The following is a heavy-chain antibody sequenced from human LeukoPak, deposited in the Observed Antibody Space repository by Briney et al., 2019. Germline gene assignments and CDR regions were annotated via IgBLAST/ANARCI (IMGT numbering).Heavy chain of an antibody. CDR3: ARDQAATNTQVRFCLD. Sequence: SVKVACKASGYTFTSYGISWVRQAPGQGLEWMGWISASNGNTNFAQKLQGRVTMTTDTSTSTAYMDLRSLRSDDTAVYYCARDQAATNTQVRFCLDWGQGTLVTVSS. J-gene: IGHJ4*02. CDR1: GYTFTSYG. CDR2: ISASNGNT. V-gene: IGHV1-18*01. D-gene: IGHD3-9*01.